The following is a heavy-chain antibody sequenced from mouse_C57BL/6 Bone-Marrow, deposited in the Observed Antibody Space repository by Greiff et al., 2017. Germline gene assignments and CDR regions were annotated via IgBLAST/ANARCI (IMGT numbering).Heavy chain of an antibody. CDR2: INPNNGGN. CDR3: ARWGYGSSYERYFDV. D-gene: IGHD1-1*01. Sequence: VQLQQSGPELVKPGASVKISCKASGYTFTDYYMNWVKQSHGKSLEWIGDINPNNGGNSYNQKFKGKATLTVDKSSSTAYMELRSLTSEDSAVYYCARWGYGSSYERYFDVWGTGTTVTVSS. J-gene: IGHJ1*03. V-gene: IGHV1-26*01. CDR1: GYTFTDYY.